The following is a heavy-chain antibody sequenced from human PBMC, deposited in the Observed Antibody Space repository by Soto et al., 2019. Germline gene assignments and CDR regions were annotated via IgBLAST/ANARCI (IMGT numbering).Heavy chain of an antibody. CDR2: ISYDGSNK. V-gene: IGHV3-30*18. D-gene: IGHD2-21*02. Sequence: GSLRLSCAASGFTFSSYGMHWVRQAPGKGLEWVAVISYDGSNKYYADSVKGRFTISRDNSKNTLYLQMNSLRAEDTAVYYCAKIPTGDGTGMDVWGQGTTVTVSS. CDR1: GFTFSSYG. J-gene: IGHJ6*02. CDR3: AKIPTGDGTGMDV.